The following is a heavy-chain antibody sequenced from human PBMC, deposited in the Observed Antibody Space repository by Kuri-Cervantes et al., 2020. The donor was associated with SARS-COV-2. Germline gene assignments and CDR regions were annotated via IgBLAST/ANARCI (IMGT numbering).Heavy chain of an antibody. J-gene: IGHJ6*03. V-gene: IGHV1-69*13. CDR3: ARVYWGRTPLYYYYMDV. Sequence: PVKFSCKASGGPFSSYAISWVRQAPGQGLGWMGGITPIFGTANYAQKFQGRVTITADESTSTAYVELSSLRSEDTAVYYCARVYWGRTPLYYYYMDVWGKGTTVTVSS. CDR2: ITPIFGTA. D-gene: IGHD2-8*02. CDR1: GGPFSSYA.